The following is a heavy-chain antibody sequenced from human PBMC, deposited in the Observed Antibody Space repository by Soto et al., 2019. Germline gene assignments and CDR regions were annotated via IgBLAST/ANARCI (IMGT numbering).Heavy chain of an antibody. CDR3: ARQSATSPTYHYYEMDV. CDR2: IYPNDFDT. V-gene: IGHV5-51*01. D-gene: IGHD1-1*01. Sequence: PGESLKISCKGSGYTFASYWIAWVRQMPGKGLEWMGIIYPNDFDTKYSPSFQGQVTISADKSISTAYLQWDSLKASDTAMYYCARQSATSPTYHYYEMDVWGQGT. J-gene: IGHJ6*02. CDR1: GYTFASYW.